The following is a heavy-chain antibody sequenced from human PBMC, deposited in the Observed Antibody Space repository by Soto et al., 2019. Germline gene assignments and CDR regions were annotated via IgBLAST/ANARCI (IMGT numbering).Heavy chain of an antibody. CDR1: GFSLTTEREG. J-gene: IGHJ4*02. CDR3: AHAYGGRSLY. D-gene: IGHD1-26*01. V-gene: IGHV2-5*02. Sequence: QINWKESGPTLLKPTQTLTRTCTFAGFSLTTEREGVGWIRQPPGEALEWLAVIYWDDSKTYRPSLESRLTITKDTSKNQVALTMTNMDSLDTATYYCAHAYGGRSLYWGQGTLVTVSS. CDR2: IYWDDSK.